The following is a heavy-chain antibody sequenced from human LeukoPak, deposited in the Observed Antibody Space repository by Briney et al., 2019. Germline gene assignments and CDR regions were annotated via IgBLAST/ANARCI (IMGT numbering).Heavy chain of an antibody. J-gene: IGHJ6*03. CDR3: ARERGYGGSGNYYYYYMDV. Sequence: PSETLSLTCTVSGGSISSGSYYWGWIRQPPGKGLEWIGSIYHSGSTYYNPSLKSRVTISVDTSKNQFSLKLSSVTAADTAVYYCARERGYGGSGNYYYYYMDVWGKGTTVTVSS. D-gene: IGHD5-12*01. V-gene: IGHV4-39*07. CDR2: IYHSGST. CDR1: GGSISSGSYY.